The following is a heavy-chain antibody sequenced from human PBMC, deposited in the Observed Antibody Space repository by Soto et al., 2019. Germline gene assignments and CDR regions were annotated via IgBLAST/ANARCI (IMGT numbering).Heavy chain of an antibody. D-gene: IGHD3-3*01. V-gene: IGHV4-30-2*01. J-gene: IGHJ4*02. Sequence: TLSLTCAVSGGSISSGGVSWSWIRQPPGKGLEWIGYIYHSGNTYYNPSLHGRVTISVDRSENQFSLTLYPVTAADTAVYYCARGPFHDFWTGLDYWGQGILVTVSS. CDR3: ARGPFHDFWTGLDY. CDR2: IYHSGNT. CDR1: GGSISSGGVS.